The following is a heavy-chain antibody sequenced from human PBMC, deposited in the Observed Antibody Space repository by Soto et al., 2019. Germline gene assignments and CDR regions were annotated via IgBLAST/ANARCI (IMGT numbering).Heavy chain of an antibody. CDR1: RGTFTNYA. CDR2: IMPFFGSG. J-gene: IGHJ4*02. V-gene: IGHV1-69*13. Sequence: ASVKVSCKALRGTFTNYAFSWVRQAPGQGLEWMGGIMPFFGSGNYAQKFQGRINITADESTSSVYLELTSLRSEDTAVYYCARDRAGYYSHFVYWGQGTLVTVSS. CDR3: ARDRAGYYSHFVY. D-gene: IGHD3-22*01.